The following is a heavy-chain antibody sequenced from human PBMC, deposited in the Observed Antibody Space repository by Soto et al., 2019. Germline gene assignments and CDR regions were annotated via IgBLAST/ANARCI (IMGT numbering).Heavy chain of an antibody. Sequence: QLQLQESGPGLVKPSETLSLTCTVSGGSISSSSYYWGWIRQPPGKGLEWIGSIYYSGSTYYNPSLKSRVTISVDTSKNQFSLKLSSVTAADTAVYYCARHASRMMATKGPHGMDVWGQGTTVTVSS. CDR3: ARHASRMMATKGPHGMDV. CDR2: IYYSGST. J-gene: IGHJ6*02. CDR1: GGSISSSSYY. D-gene: IGHD5-12*01. V-gene: IGHV4-39*01.